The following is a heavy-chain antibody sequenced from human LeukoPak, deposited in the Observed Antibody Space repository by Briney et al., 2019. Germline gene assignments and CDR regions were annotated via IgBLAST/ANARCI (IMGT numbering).Heavy chain of an antibody. D-gene: IGHD3-10*01. J-gene: IGHJ3*02. CDR1: GGTFSSYA. CDR2: IIPIFGTA. Sequence: SVRVSCKASGGTFSSYAISWVRQAPGQGLEWMGRIIPIFGTANYAQKFQGRVTITTDESASTAYMELGSLRSEDTAVYYCATSHPGDAAFDIWGQGTMVTVSS. V-gene: IGHV1-69*05. CDR3: ATSHPGDAAFDI.